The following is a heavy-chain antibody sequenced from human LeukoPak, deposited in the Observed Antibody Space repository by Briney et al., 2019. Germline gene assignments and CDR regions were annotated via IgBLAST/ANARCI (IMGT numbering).Heavy chain of an antibody. CDR1: GYSFTSYW. J-gene: IGHJ4*02. Sequence: GESLKISCKGSGYSFTSYWIGWVRQMPGKGLEWMGIIYPGDSDTRYSPSFQGQVTISADKSIRTAYLQWSSLKASDTAMYYCARQSADYYDSSGYYDYWGQGTLVTVSS. D-gene: IGHD3-22*01. CDR3: ARQSADYYDSSGYYDY. V-gene: IGHV5-51*01. CDR2: IYPGDSDT.